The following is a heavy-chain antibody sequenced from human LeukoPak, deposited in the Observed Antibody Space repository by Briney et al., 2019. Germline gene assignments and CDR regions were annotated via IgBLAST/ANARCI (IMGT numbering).Heavy chain of an antibody. D-gene: IGHD3-22*01. Sequence: GGSLRLSCAASGFTFSSYGMSWVRQAPGKGLEWVSGISWNSGSIGYADSVKGRFTISRDNAKNSLYLQMNSLRAEDTAVYYCARKTDSGGQGDYWGQGTLVTVSS. CDR2: ISWNSGSI. CDR1: GFTFSSYG. V-gene: IGHV3-20*04. CDR3: ARKTDSGGQGDY. J-gene: IGHJ4*02.